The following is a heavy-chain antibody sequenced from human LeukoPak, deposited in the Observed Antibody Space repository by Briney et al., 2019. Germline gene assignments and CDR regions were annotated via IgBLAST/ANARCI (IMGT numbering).Heavy chain of an antibody. CDR2: IYYSGST. V-gene: IGHV4-59*01. D-gene: IGHD3-9*01. CDR3: AREGGYDILTGYYGFDP. CDR1: GGFISSYY. J-gene: IGHJ5*02. Sequence: PSETLSLTCTVSGGFISSYYWSWIRKPPGKGLEWLGYIYYSGSTNYNPSLKSRVTISVDTSKNQFSLKLSSVTAADTAVYYCAREGGYDILTGYYGFDPWGQGTLVTVSS.